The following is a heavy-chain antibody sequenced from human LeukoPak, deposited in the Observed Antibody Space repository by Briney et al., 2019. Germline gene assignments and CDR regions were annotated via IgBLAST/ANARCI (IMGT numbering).Heavy chain of an antibody. CDR3: ATSSTVTHTRDP. J-gene: IGHJ5*02. CDR2: INPHSGAT. D-gene: IGHD1-1*01. Sequence: ASVKVSCKASGYGFSDVYFNWVRQAPGQGLEWMGWINPHSGATNYAQRFRGRISMDASFDTAYIELSRLTSDDTAVYYCATSSTVTHTRDPWGQGTLVTVSS. V-gene: IGHV1-2*02. CDR1: GYGFSDVY.